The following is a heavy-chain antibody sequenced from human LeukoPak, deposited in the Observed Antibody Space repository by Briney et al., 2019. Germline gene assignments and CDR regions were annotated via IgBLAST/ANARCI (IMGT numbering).Heavy chain of an antibody. D-gene: IGHD2/OR15-2a*01. Sequence: SETLSLTCSVSGGSMTGHYWSWIRQPPGGGPEWVGYVFIDSGTTSYNPSLKSRVTISVGTSKTQFSLRLSLVTAADTAVYYCARHRAGGDAVILDYWGQGTLSPS. CDR2: VFIDSGTT. CDR3: ARHRAGGDAVILDY. V-gene: IGHV4-59*08. J-gene: IGHJ4*02. CDR1: GGSMTGHY.